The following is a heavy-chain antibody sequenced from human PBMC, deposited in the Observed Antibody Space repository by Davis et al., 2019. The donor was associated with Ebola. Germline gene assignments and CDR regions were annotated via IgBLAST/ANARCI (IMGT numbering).Heavy chain of an antibody. CDR2: MNPNSGNT. D-gene: IGHD3-22*01. V-gene: IGHV1-8*01. CDR1: GYTFISYD. J-gene: IGHJ4*02. CDR3: ARSVTMIVVVTHFDY. Sequence: ASVKVSCKASGYTFISYDINWVRQATGQGLEWMGWMNPNSGNTGYAQKFQGRVTMTRNTSISTAYMELRSLRSDDTAVYYCARSVTMIVVVTHFDYWGQGTLVTVSS.